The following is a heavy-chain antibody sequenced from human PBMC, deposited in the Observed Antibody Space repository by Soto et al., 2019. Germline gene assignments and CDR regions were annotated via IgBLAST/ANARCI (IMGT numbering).Heavy chain of an antibody. CDR1: GYSFNSFY. Sequence: QVHLVQSGAEVKKPGASMKVSCKASGYSFNSFYLHWVRQAPGQGLEWLGLINPGGGRTTYAQKFQGRVTVSRDTSTSTVYMELSSLRADDTAVYYGARDMHPTTPYDYYYGIDVWGQGTTVTVSS. CDR2: INPGGGRT. J-gene: IGHJ6*02. D-gene: IGHD1-26*01. CDR3: ARDMHPTTPYDYYYGIDV. V-gene: IGHV1-46*02.